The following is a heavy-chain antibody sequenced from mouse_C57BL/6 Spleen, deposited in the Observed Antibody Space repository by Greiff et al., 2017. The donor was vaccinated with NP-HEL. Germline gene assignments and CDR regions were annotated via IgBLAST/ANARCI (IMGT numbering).Heavy chain of an antibody. CDR3: AKMANWDYFDY. V-gene: IGHV1-50*01. CDR1: GYTFTRYW. D-gene: IGHD4-1*01. J-gene: IGHJ2*01. CDR2: IDPSDTYT. Sequence: QVQLQQPGAELVKPGASVKLSCKAAGYTFTRYWMQWVKQRPGQGLEWIGEIDPSDTYTNYNQKFKGKATLTVDTSSSTAYMQRSSLTSEDSAVYYCAKMANWDYFDYWGQGTTLTVSS.